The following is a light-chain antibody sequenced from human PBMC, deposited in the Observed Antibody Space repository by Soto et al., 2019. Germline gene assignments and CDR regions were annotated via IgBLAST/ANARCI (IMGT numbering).Light chain of an antibody. CDR3: KVWDSSSDHRRV. Sequence: SYELTQPPSVSVAPGKTARITCGGNNIGSKSVHWYQQKPGQAPVLVIYYDSDRPSGIPERFSGSNSGNTATLTISGVEAGDEADYYCKVWDSSSDHRRVFGEGTKLTVL. V-gene: IGLV3-21*04. CDR1: NIGSKS. J-gene: IGLJ2*01. CDR2: YDS.